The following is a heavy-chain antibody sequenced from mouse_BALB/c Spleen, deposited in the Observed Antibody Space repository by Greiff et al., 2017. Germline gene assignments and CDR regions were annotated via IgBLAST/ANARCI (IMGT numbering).Heavy chain of an antibody. CDR2: ISYSGST. CDR1: GYSITSDYA. J-gene: IGHJ3*01. V-gene: IGHV3-2*02. CDR3: ARSFYGGFAY. D-gene: IGHD1-1*02. Sequence: EVKLQESGPGLVKPSQSLSLTCTVTGYSITSDYAWNWIRQFPGNKLEWMGYISYSGSTSYNPSLKSRISITRDTSKNQFFLQLNSVTTEDTATYYCARSFYGGFAYWGQGTLVTVSA.